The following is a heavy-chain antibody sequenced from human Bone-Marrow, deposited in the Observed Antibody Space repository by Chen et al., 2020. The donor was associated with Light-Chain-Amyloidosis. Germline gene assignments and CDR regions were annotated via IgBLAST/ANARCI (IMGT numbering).Heavy chain of an antibody. J-gene: IGHJ4*02. CDR3: ARDMWGNGFSSPGCSHIDC. Sequence: QAQLEESGGGVVQPGRSLRLSCAASGFTFSRYGMHWVRQAPGKGLEWVTVIKYDGTKKSYADAVKGRFSISRDNSKNIVYLEMNSLRAEDTAVYYCARDMWGNGFSSPGCSHIDCWGQGTLVTVSS. D-gene: IGHD2-2*01. V-gene: IGHV3-33*05. CDR1: GFTFSRYG. CDR2: IKYDGTKK.